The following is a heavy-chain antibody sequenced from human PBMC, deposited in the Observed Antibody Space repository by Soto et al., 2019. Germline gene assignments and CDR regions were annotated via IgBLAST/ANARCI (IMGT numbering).Heavy chain of an antibody. CDR3: ARGEQYSGRIVDD. CDR1: GDSVSSNSAG. CDR2: TYYRSKWYY. V-gene: IGHV6-1*01. D-gene: IGHD1-26*01. J-gene: IGHJ4*01. Sequence: SQTLSLTCAITGDSVSSNSAGWSWVRQSPSRGLEWLGRTYYRSKWYYEYAVSVRGRSAINPDTSKNQYSLQLNAVTPEDTAVYFCARGEQYSGRIVDDWGQGTLVTGSS.